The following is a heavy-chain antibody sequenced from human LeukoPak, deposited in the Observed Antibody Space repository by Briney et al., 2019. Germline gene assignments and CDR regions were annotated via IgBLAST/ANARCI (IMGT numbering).Heavy chain of an antibody. D-gene: IGHD4-23*01. J-gene: IGHJ4*02. V-gene: IGHV1-18*01. Sequence: ASVKVSCKASGYTFSTYGISWVRQAPGQGLEWMGWISAYKGNTYYAQKFQGRVTITADKSTSTAYMELSSLRSEDTAVYYCARDFMDGGRWDYWGQGTLVTVSS. CDR2: ISAYKGNT. CDR1: GYTFSTYG. CDR3: ARDFMDGGRWDY.